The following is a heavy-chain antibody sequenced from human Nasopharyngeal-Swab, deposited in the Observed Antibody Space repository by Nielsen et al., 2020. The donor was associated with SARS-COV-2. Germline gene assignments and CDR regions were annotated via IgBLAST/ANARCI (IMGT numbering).Heavy chain of an antibody. CDR3: ARVGTTGTTAFDY. V-gene: IGHV1-18*01. CDR2: INTYNGDT. D-gene: IGHD1-1*01. J-gene: IGHJ4*02. Sequence: WVRQAPGQGLEWMGWINTYNGDTNYAQKLQGRVTMTTDTSTGTAYMELRSLRSDDTAVYYCARVGTTGTTAFDYWGQGTLVTVSS.